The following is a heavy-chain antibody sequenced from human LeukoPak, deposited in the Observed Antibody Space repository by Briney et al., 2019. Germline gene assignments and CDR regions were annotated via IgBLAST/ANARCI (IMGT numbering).Heavy chain of an antibody. D-gene: IGHD4-23*01. CDR3: ARVTSDYGGNSYFDY. Sequence: PGGSLRLSCAASGFTFSSYAMSWVRQAPGKGLEWVSYISSSGSTIYHADSVKGRFTISRDNAKNSLYLQMNSLRAEDTAVYYCARVTSDYGGNSYFDYWGQGTLVTVSS. J-gene: IGHJ4*02. CDR1: GFTFSSYA. CDR2: ISSSGSTI. V-gene: IGHV3-48*04.